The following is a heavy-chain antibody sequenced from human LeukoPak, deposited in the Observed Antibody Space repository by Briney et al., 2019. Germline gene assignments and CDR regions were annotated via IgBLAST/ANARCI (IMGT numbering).Heavy chain of an antibody. D-gene: IGHD3-3*01. CDR3: DRGVRGAFDI. CDR1: GGSISSGNYY. J-gene: IGHJ3*02. Sequence: PSQTLSLTCTVSGGSISSGNYYWSWIRQPPGKGLEWIGNIYYSGSTDYNPALKRRVTISVDTSKNQFSLKLSSVTAADTAVYYCDRGVRGAFDIWGQGTMVTVSS. V-gene: IGHV4-30-4*01. CDR2: IYYSGST.